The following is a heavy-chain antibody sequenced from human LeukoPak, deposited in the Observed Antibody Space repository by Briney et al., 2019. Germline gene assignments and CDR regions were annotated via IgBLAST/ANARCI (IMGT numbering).Heavy chain of an antibody. V-gene: IGHV3-23*01. CDR2: ISGSGDST. CDR1: GFTFNNYA. CDR3: ARDDSYYGMDV. Sequence: PGGSLRLSCAASGFTFNNYAMNWVRRAPGKGLEWVSTISGSGDSTYYADSVKGRFTISRDNSKNTLYLQMNSLRAEDTAVYYCARDDSYYGMDVWGQGTTVTVSS. J-gene: IGHJ6*02.